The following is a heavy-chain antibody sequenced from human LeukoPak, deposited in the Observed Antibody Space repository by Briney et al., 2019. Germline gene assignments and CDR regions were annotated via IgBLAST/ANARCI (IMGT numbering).Heavy chain of an antibody. J-gene: IGHJ4*02. CDR1: GFIFSSYG. V-gene: IGHV3-30*02. D-gene: IGHD3-22*01. Sequence: GGSLRLSCAASGFIFSSYGMHWVRQAPGKGLEWVAIIWYDGSNKYYADSVKGRFTISRDNSKNTLYLQMNSLRAEDTAVYYCARVKGAYDSSGYYFSFDYWGQGTLVTVSS. CDR3: ARVKGAYDSSGYYFSFDY. CDR2: IWYDGSNK.